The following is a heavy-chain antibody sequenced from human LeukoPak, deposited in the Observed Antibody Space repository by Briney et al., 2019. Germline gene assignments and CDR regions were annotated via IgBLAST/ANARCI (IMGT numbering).Heavy chain of an antibody. Sequence: GGSLRLSCAASGFTFSSYAMSWVRQAPGKGLEWVSAISGSGGSTYYADSVKGRFTISRDNSKNTLYLQMNSLRAEDTAVYYCARETGSAVGSTDFDYWGQGTLVTVSS. CDR1: GFTFSSYA. V-gene: IGHV3-23*01. CDR2: ISGSGGST. J-gene: IGHJ4*02. CDR3: ARETGSAVGSTDFDY. D-gene: IGHD4-17*01.